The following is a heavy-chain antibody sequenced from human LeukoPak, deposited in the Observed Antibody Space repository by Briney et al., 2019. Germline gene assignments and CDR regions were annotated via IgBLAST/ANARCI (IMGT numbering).Heavy chain of an antibody. CDR3: ARDLQDYYGSGSDNWFDP. D-gene: IGHD3-10*01. CDR2: IKQDGSEK. CDR1: GFTFSSYA. J-gene: IGHJ5*02. V-gene: IGHV3-7*01. Sequence: PGGSLRLSCAASGFTFSSYAMSWVRQAPGKGLEWVANIKQDGSEKYYVDSVKGRFTISRDNAKNSLYLQMNSLRAEDTAVYYCARDLQDYYGSGSDNWFDPWGQGTLVTVSS.